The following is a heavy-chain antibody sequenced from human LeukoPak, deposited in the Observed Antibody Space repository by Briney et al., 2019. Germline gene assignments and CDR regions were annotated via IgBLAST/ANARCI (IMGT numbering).Heavy chain of an antibody. CDR2: IYSGGST. CDR3: ARQTVTTGFDY. V-gene: IGHV3-66*04. Sequence: PGGSLRLSCAASGFTVSSNYMSWVRQAPGKGLGWVSVIYSGGSTYYADSVKGRFTISRDNSKNTLYLQMNSLRAEDTAVYYCARQTVTTGFDYWGQGTLVTVSS. D-gene: IGHD4-17*01. J-gene: IGHJ4*02. CDR1: GFTVSSNY.